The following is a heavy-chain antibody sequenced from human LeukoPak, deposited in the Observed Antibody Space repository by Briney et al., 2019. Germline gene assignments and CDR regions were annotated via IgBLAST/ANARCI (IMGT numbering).Heavy chain of an antibody. Sequence: GTLSLTCGVSGGSISSTNWWSWARQPPGQGLEWIGEISLSGVTNYNPSRKSRVTMSLDRSKNHLSLTLTSVTAADTAVYYCSRESGAFSPFGYWGQGTLVTVSS. CDR2: ISLSGVT. D-gene: IGHD2-15*01. CDR3: SRESGAFSPFGY. V-gene: IGHV4-4*02. CDR1: GGSISSTNW. J-gene: IGHJ4*02.